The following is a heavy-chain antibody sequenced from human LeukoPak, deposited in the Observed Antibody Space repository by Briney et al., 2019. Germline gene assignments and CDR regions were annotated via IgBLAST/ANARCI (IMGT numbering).Heavy chain of an antibody. CDR2: ISSNGGST. V-gene: IGHV3-64*01. CDR3: ASSPPTGTTWYFDL. CDR1: GFTFSNYA. D-gene: IGHD1-7*01. J-gene: IGHJ2*01. Sequence: PGGSLRLSCAASGFTFSNYAMHWVRQAPGQGLEYVSAISSNGGSTYYANSVKDRFTISRDNSKNTLYLQMGSLRIEDMAVYYCASSPPTGTTWYFDLWGRGTLVTVSS.